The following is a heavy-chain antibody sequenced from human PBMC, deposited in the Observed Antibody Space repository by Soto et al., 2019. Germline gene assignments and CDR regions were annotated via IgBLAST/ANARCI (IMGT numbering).Heavy chain of an antibody. J-gene: IGHJ4*02. CDR1: GGSFSGYY. D-gene: IGHD6-6*01. V-gene: IGHV4-34*01. CDR3: ARGRGRIAARAIY. CDR2: INHSGST. Sequence: PSETLSLTCAVYGGSFSGYYWSWIRQPPGKGLEWIGEINHSGSTNYNPSLKSRVTISVDTSKNQFSLKLSSVTAADTAVYYCARGRGRIAARAIYWGQGTLVTVSS.